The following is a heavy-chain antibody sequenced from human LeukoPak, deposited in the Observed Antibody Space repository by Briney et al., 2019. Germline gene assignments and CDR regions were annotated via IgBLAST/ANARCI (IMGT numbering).Heavy chain of an antibody. D-gene: IGHD3-22*01. CDR3: ISYYYDTSGYYYCDY. CDR1: GFTFREYA. V-gene: IGHV3-49*04. CDR2: IRSKAYGGTT. Sequence: PGRSLRLSCTASGFTFREYAMSWVRQTPGKGREWVGFIRSKAYGGTTEYAASVKGRFTIQRDDSKSIAYLHMNSLKTEDTAVYYCISYYYDTSGYYYCDYWGQGTLVTVSS. J-gene: IGHJ4*02.